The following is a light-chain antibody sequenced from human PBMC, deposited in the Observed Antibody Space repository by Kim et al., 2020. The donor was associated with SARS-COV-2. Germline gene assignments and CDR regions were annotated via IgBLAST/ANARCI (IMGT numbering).Light chain of an antibody. CDR1: QSTSTN. J-gene: IGKJ1*01. V-gene: IGKV3-15*01. CDR2: DSS. Sequence: EIVMTQSPATLSVSPGERATLSCRASQSTSTNLAWYQQKPGQAPRLLISDSSTRATGIPARFSGSGAGTEFTLTISSLQSEEFSLYYCQQYNDWPWTFGPGTKVDIK. CDR3: QQYNDWPWT.